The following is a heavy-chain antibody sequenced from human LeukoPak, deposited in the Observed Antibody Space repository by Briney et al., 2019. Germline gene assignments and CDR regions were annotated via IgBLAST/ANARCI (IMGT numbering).Heavy chain of an antibody. D-gene: IGHD5-24*01. CDR1: GFTVSSNY. J-gene: IGHJ4*02. Sequence: GGSLRLSCAASGFTVSSNYMSWVRQAPGKGLEWVSVFYSGGSTYYADSVKGRFTISRDNSKNTLYLQMNSLRAEDTAVYYCAREDGYNAPFDYWGQGTLVTVSS. V-gene: IGHV3-53*01. CDR3: AREDGYNAPFDY. CDR2: FYSGGST.